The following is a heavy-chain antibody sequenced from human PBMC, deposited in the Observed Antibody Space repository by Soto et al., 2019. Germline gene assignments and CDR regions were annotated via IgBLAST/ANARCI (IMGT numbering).Heavy chain of an antibody. CDR3: ARGTKGAGGWYFDL. D-gene: IGHD2-8*01. CDR1: GFTLDNHA. CDR2: ICAIVYNDDT. Sequence: QVQVVQSEVEVKRPGASVRISCKASGFTLDNHAMTWVRQAPGQGLEWMGWICAIVYNDDTNYARKFQGRLTMARDTSPNTVYMDLRSLRSDDTAVYYCARGTKGAGGWYFDLWGRGTLVVVSS. V-gene: IGHV1-18*01. J-gene: IGHJ2*01.